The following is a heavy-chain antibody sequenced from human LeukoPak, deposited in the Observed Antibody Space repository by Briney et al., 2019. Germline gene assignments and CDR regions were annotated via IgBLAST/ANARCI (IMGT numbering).Heavy chain of an antibody. CDR3: ARGPTGATRFDY. D-gene: IGHD1-26*01. J-gene: IGHJ4*02. CDR2: INHSGGT. V-gene: IGHV4-34*01. CDR1: GGSFSGYY. Sequence: PSETLSLTCAVYGGSFSGYYWGWIRQPPGKGLEWIGEINHSGGTNYKPSLKSRVTISVDTSKNQFSLKLSSVTAADTGVYYCARGPTGATRFDYWGQGTLVTVSS.